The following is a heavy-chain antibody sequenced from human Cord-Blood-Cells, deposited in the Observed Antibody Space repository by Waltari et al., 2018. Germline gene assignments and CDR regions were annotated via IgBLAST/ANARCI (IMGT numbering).Heavy chain of an antibody. Sequence: QVQLVQSGAEVKKPGASVKVSCKASGYTFTGYYMHWVRQAPGQGLEWMGWINPNRGGTNDAQKFQGRVTMTRYTSISTAYMGLSRLRSDDTAVYYCAGENSSSGYWGQGTLVTVSS. D-gene: IGHD6-6*01. V-gene: IGHV1-2*02. CDR1: GYTFTGYY. CDR3: AGENSSSGY. J-gene: IGHJ4*02. CDR2: INPNRGGT.